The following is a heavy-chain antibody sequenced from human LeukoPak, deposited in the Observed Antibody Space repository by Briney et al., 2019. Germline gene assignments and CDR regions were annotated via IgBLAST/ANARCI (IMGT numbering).Heavy chain of an antibody. CDR1: GFTFSTYT. V-gene: IGHV3-30*04. Sequence: GGSLRLSCAASGFTFSTYTMHWVRQVPGKGLEWVAVISSDGSNEYYADSVKGRFTISRDNSKNTLYLQMNTLRAEDTAVYYCARGVRIAARSTLRNDYWGQGTLVTVSS. CDR3: ARGVRIAARSTLRNDY. J-gene: IGHJ4*02. CDR2: ISSDGSNE. D-gene: IGHD6-6*01.